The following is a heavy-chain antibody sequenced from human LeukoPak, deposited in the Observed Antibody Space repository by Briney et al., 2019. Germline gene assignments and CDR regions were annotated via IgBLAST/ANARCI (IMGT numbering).Heavy chain of an antibody. CDR3: ARAGSSDWPPVNFDY. CDR1: GYTFSGYG. Sequence: ASVKVSCKASGYTFSGYGVTWVRRAPGQGLEWMGWISAYNGHTNYAQNLKGRVTMTTDTSTSIAYLELRSLIFDDTAVYYCARAGSSDWPPVNFDYWGQGTLVTVSS. V-gene: IGHV1-18*01. D-gene: IGHD3-10*01. J-gene: IGHJ4*02. CDR2: ISAYNGHT.